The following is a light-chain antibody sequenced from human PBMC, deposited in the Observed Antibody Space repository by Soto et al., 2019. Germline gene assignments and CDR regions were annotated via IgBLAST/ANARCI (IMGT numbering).Light chain of an antibody. Sequence: QSVLTQPPSASGTPGQRVTISCSGSSSNIGSNTVNWYQQLPGTAPKLLIYSNNQRPSGVPDRFSGSKSGTSASLAISGLQSEDEADYYWAAWDDSLNGVVFGGGIKLTVL. J-gene: IGLJ2*01. CDR3: AAWDDSLNGVV. V-gene: IGLV1-44*01. CDR1: SSNIGSNT. CDR2: SNN.